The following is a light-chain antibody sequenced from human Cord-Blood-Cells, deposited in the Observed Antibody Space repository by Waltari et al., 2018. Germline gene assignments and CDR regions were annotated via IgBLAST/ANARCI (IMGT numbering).Light chain of an antibody. CDR3: QQYGSSLWT. CDR2: GAS. V-gene: IGKV3-20*01. J-gene: IGKJ1*01. CDR1: QSVSSSY. Sequence: IVLTQSPGTLSLSPGERATLSCRASQSVSSSYFAWYQQKPGQAPRRLSYGASSRATGIPDRFSGSGSGTDFTLTISRLEPEDFAVYYCQQYGSSLWTFGQGTKVEIK.